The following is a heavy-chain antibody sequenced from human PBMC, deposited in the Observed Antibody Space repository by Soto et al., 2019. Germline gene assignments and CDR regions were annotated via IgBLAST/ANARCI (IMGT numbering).Heavy chain of an antibody. D-gene: IGHD5-18*01. J-gene: IGHJ4*02. Sequence: GASVKVSCKASGYTFTSYYMHWVRQAPGQGLEWMGIINPSGGSTSYAQKFQGRVTMTRDTSTSTVCMELSSLRSEDTAVYYCARGAEGYSYGYPPPDFDYWGQGTLVTVSS. CDR3: ARGAEGYSYGYPPPDFDY. V-gene: IGHV1-46*03. CDR2: INPSGGST. CDR1: GYTFTSYY.